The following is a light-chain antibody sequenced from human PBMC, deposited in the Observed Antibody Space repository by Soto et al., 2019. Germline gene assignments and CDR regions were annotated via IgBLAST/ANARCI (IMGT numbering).Light chain of an antibody. V-gene: IGKV3D-20*02. CDR2: TAS. CDR3: QHRSDWPGTWT. CDR1: QSVGKDY. Sequence: EIVLTQSPGTLSLSPGETATLSCRASQSVGKDYLAWYQQKPGQAPRLVIHTASNRAPGIPDRFSGSGSGTDFTLTISSLEPEDFAVYYCQHRSDWPGTWTFGQGTKVDIK. J-gene: IGKJ1*01.